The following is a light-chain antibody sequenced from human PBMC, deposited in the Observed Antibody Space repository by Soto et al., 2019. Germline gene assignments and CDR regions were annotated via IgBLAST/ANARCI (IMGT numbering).Light chain of an antibody. CDR2: DAS. CDR1: QSISSY. Sequence: EIVLTQSPANLSLSPGERATLSCRASQSISSYLASYQQKSGQAPRLLIYDASNRATGILVRFSGSGSGTDFTLTISSLEPEDFASYYCQHRSSWPPSWTFGQGTKLEIK. J-gene: IGKJ1*01. CDR3: QHRSSWPPSWT. V-gene: IGKV3-11*01.